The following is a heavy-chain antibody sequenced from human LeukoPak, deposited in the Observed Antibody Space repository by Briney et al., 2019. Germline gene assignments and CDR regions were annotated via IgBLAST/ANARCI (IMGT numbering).Heavy chain of an antibody. D-gene: IGHD3-9*01. CDR1: GYTFTSYD. CDR2: MNPNSGNT. V-gene: IGHV1-8*01. CDR3: ARGQYDILTGQFDC. J-gene: IGHJ4*02. Sequence: ASVKVSCKASGYTFTSYDINWVRQATGQGLEWMGWMNPNSGNTGYAQKFQGRVTMTRNTSISTAYMELSSLRSEDTAVYYCARGQYDILTGQFDCWGQGTLVTVSS.